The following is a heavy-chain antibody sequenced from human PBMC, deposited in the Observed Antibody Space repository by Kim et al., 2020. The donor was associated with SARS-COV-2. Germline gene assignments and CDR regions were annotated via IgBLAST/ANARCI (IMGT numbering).Heavy chain of an antibody. V-gene: IGHV3-9*01. CDR1: GFTFDDYA. CDR2: ISWNSGSI. CDR3: AKDMASVRGVIGYGMDV. Sequence: GGSLRLSCAASGFTFDDYAMHWVRQAPGKGLEWVSGISWNSGSIGYAASVKGRFTISRDNAKNSLYLQMNSLRAEDTALYYCAKDMASVRGVIGYGMDVWGQGTTVTVSS. J-gene: IGHJ6*02. D-gene: IGHD3-10*01.